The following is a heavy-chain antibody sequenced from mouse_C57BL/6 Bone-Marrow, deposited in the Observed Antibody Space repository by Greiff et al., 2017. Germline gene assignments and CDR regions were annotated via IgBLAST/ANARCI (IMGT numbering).Heavy chain of an antibody. CDR1: GYTFTDYN. D-gene: IGHD1-1*01. Sequence: EVQLQQSGPELVKPGASVKIPCKASGYTFTDYNMDWVKQSHGKSLEWIGDINPNNGGTIYNQKFKGKATLTVDKSSSTAYMELRSLTSEDTAVYYCARESSHYYGSSYYYFDYWGQGTTLTVSS. V-gene: IGHV1-18*01. J-gene: IGHJ2*01. CDR2: INPNNGGT. CDR3: ARESSHYYGSSYYYFDY.